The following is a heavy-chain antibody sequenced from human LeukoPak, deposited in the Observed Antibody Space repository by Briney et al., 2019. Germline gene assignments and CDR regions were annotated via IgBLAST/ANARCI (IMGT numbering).Heavy chain of an antibody. D-gene: IGHD6-13*01. Sequence: SETLSLTCTVSGGSISSHYWSWIRQPPGKGLEWIGYNYYSGSTNYNPSLKSRVTISVDTSKNQFSLKLSSVTAADTAVYYCATTFHSSSWYAGAFDIWGQGTMVTVSS. CDR3: ATTFHSSSWYAGAFDI. CDR1: GGSISSHY. V-gene: IGHV4-59*11. J-gene: IGHJ3*02. CDR2: NYYSGST.